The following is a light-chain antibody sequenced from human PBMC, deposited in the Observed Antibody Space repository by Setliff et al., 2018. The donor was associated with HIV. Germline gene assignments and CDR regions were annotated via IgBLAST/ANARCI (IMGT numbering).Light chain of an antibody. CDR1: SSDVGGYNH. Sequence: QSALAQPASVSGSPGQSITISCSGSSSDVGGYNHVSWYQRHPGKAPKVLIYDVSNRPLGVSNRFSGSKSDNTASLTISGLQAEDEADYFCSSYTLRNTDVFGTGTKGTVL. J-gene: IGLJ1*01. CDR2: DVS. CDR3: SSYTLRNTDV. V-gene: IGLV2-14*03.